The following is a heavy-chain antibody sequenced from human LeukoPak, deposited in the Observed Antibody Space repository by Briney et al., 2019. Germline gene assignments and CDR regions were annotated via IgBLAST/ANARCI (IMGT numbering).Heavy chain of an antibody. Sequence: PGGSLRLSCAASGFTFSSYGMSWVRQAPGKGLEWVSTISGSGDYTYYADSVKGRFTISRDNSKNTLYLHMNSLRPDDTAIYFCARQEARNYYYEGLDYWGQGNLVTVSS. CDR3: ARQEARNYYYEGLDY. J-gene: IGHJ4*02. D-gene: IGHD3-22*01. CDR1: GFTFSSYG. CDR2: ISGSGDYT. V-gene: IGHV3-23*01.